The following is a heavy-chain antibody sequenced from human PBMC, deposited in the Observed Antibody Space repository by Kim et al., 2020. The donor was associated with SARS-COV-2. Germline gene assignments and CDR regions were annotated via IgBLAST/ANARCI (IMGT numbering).Heavy chain of an antibody. CDR2: ISGDGGST. CDR3: AKDMSDYGVNLGADY. D-gene: IGHD4-17*01. V-gene: IGHV3-43*02. Sequence: GGSLRLSCAASGFTFDDYAMHWVRQAPGKGLEWVSLISGDGGSTYYADSVKGRFTISRDNSKNSLYLQMNSLRTEDTALYYCAKDMSDYGVNLGADYWGQGTLVTVSS. CDR1: GFTFDDYA. J-gene: IGHJ4*02.